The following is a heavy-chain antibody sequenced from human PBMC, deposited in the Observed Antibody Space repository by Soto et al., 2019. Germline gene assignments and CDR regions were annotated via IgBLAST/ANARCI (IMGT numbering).Heavy chain of an antibody. CDR1: GGSISSGDYY. CDR3: ARYCSGGSCYEGRSSLFDY. CDR2: IYYSGST. J-gene: IGHJ4*02. Sequence: QVQLQESGPGLVKPSQTLSLTCTVSGGSISSGDYYWSWIRQPPGKGLEWIGYIYYSGSTYYNPSLKSRVTKSGDTSKNQFSLKLSSVTAADTAVYYCARYCSGGSCYEGRSSLFDYWGQGTLVTVSS. D-gene: IGHD2-15*01. V-gene: IGHV4-30-4*01.